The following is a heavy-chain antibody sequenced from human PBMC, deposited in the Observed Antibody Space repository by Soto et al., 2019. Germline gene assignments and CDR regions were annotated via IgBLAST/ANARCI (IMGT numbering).Heavy chain of an antibody. D-gene: IGHD5-12*01. Sequence: QVQLVQSGAEVKKPAASLKVSCKASGYTFTSYYMHWVRQAPGQGLEWMGIINPSGGSTSYAQKFQGTVTMNRDTFTSTVYMELSSQRSEDTAVYYCARAEEVAKLFDYWGQGTLVTVSS. CDR3: ARAEEVAKLFDY. CDR1: GYTFTSYY. J-gene: IGHJ4*02. V-gene: IGHV1-46*03. CDR2: INPSGGST.